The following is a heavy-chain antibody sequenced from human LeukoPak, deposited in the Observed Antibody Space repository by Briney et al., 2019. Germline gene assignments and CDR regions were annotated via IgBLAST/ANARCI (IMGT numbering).Heavy chain of an antibody. J-gene: IGHJ3*02. CDR2: INPNSGGT. CDR3: AREGSSSLGAFDI. Sequence: GASVKVSCKASGYTFTGYYMHWVRQAPGQGLEWMGRINPNSGGTNYAQKFQGRVTMTRDTSISTAYMELSRLRSDDTAVYYCAREGSSSLGAFDIWGQGTMVTVSS. CDR1: GYTFTGYY. V-gene: IGHV1-2*06. D-gene: IGHD6-6*01.